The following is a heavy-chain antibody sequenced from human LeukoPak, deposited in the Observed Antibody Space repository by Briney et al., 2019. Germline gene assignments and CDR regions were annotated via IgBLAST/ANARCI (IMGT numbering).Heavy chain of an antibody. CDR3: ARHYYDRSGYYYFDC. D-gene: IGHD3-22*01. CDR2: IYYSGST. J-gene: IGHJ4*02. CDR1: GGSISGYF. Sequence: SETLSLTCTVSGGSISGYFWSWIRQPPGKGLDYIGYIYYSGSTNYNPSLESRVTISVDTSKNQFSLKLNSVTAADTAVYYCARHYYDRSGYYYFDCWGQGTLVTVSS. V-gene: IGHV4-59*08.